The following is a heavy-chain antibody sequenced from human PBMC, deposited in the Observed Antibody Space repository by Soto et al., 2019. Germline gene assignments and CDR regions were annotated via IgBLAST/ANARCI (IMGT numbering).Heavy chain of an antibody. CDR1: GFTFSSYA. CDR3: ARAVESSGWTIDY. J-gene: IGHJ4*02. Sequence: QVQLVESGGGVVQPGRSLRLSCAASGFTFSSYAMHWVRQAPGKGLEWVAVISYDGSNKYYADSVKGRFTISRDNSKNTLYLQMNSLRAEDTAVYYCARAVESSGWTIDYWGQGTLVTVSS. D-gene: IGHD6-19*01. V-gene: IGHV3-30-3*01. CDR2: ISYDGSNK.